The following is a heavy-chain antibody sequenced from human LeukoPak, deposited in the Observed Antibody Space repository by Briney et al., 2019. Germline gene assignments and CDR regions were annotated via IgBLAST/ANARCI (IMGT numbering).Heavy chain of an antibody. CDR3: ARVSSGWYNWFDP. CDR1: GGSFSGYY. D-gene: IGHD6-19*01. V-gene: IGHV4-34*01. J-gene: IGHJ5*02. Sequence: KSSETLSLTCAVYGGSFSGYYWSWIRQPPGKGLEWIGEINHSGSTNYNPSLKSRVTISVDTSKNQFSLKLSSVTAADTAVYYCARVSSGWYNWFDPWGQGTLVTVSS. CDR2: INHSGST.